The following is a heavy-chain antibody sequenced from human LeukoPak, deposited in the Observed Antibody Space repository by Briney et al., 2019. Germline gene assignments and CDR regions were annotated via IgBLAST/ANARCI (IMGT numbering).Heavy chain of an antibody. Sequence: GGSLRLSCAASGFTFSSYAMSWVRQAPGKGLEWVSAISGSGGSTYYADSVKGRFTISRDNSKNTLYLQMNGLRAEDTAVYYCAKESGYYGSGSYYSAGFFDYWGQGTLVTVSS. D-gene: IGHD3-10*01. CDR1: GFTFSSYA. CDR2: ISGSGGST. CDR3: AKESGYYGSGSYYSAGFFDY. J-gene: IGHJ4*02. V-gene: IGHV3-23*01.